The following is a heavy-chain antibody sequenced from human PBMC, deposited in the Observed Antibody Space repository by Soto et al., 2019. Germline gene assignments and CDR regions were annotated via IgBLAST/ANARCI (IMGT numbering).Heavy chain of an antibody. CDR2: IHPGDSDT. V-gene: IGHV5-51*01. D-gene: IGHD6-13*01. CDR1: GYSFTSYW. CDR3: ARQKGLAAADTNWFDP. Sequence: PGESLKISCKGSGYSFTSYWIGWVRQMPGKGLEWMGIIHPGDSDTRYSPSFQGQVTISADKSISTAYLQWSSLKASDTAMYYCARQKGLAAADTNWFDPWGQGTLVTVSS. J-gene: IGHJ5*02.